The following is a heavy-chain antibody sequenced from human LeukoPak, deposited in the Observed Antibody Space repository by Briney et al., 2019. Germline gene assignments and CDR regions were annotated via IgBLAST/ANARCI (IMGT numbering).Heavy chain of an antibody. Sequence: PGGSLRLSCATSGFAFSNHEFNWVRQAPGKGLEWISYISSSGLTIYYTDSVKGRFTISRDNAKNSLYLQMISLRVEDTAVYYCARERYGYGPAPFDFWGQGTLVTVSS. CDR3: ARERYGYGPAPFDF. CDR1: GFAFSNHE. D-gene: IGHD5-18*01. V-gene: IGHV3-48*03. J-gene: IGHJ4*02. CDR2: ISSSGLTI.